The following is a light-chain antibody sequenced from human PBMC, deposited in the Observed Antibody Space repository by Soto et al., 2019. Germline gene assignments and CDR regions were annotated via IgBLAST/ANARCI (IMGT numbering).Light chain of an antibody. V-gene: IGLV3-21*01. Sequence: SYELTQPPSVSVAPGETARISCGGNNVGSRSGHWYQQKPGQAPFLVIYYDSDRPSGLPERSSGYNSGNTATLIISRVEAGDEADYYCQVWGATGDQVVFGGGTKLTVL. CDR2: YDS. CDR1: NVGSRS. J-gene: IGLJ2*01. CDR3: QVWGATGDQVV.